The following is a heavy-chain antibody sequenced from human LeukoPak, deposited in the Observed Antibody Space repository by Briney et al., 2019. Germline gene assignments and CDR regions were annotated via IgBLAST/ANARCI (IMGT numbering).Heavy chain of an antibody. Sequence: GASLRLSCAASGFTFSSYAMSWVRQAPGKGLEWVSAISGSGGSTYYADSVKGRFTISRDNSKNTLYLQMNSLRAEDTAVYYCAKEGYYDSSGYYARDAFDIWGQGTMVTVSS. CDR2: ISGSGGST. D-gene: IGHD3-22*01. CDR1: GFTFSSYA. CDR3: AKEGYYDSSGYYARDAFDI. V-gene: IGHV3-23*01. J-gene: IGHJ3*02.